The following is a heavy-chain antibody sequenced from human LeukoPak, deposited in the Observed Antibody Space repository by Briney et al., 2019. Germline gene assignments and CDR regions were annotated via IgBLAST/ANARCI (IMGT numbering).Heavy chain of an antibody. CDR1: GGSISSGGYY. CDR3: ASLWPFYSDSSAYYFVH. J-gene: IGHJ1*01. Sequence: SETLSLTCTVSGGSISSGGYYWTWIRQHPGKGLEWIGYVFYRVTTYYSPSLKSRVTMSVDTSKHQFSLKLSSVTAADTAVYYCASLWPFYSDSSAYYFVHWGQGTLVTVSS. CDR2: VFYRVTT. D-gene: IGHD3-22*01. V-gene: IGHV4-31*03.